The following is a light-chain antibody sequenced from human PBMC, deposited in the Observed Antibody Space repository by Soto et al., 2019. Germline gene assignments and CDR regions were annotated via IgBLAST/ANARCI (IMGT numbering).Light chain of an antibody. CDR1: SSNIGSNS. CDR3: AAWDDSLNGEVV. J-gene: IGLJ2*01. Sequence: QPVLTQPPSASGTPGQRDTISCSGSSSNIGSNSVNWYQQLPGTAPKLLIYSTNQRPSGVPDRFSGSKSDTSASLAISGLQSEDEADYYCAAWDDSLNGEVVFGGGTKLTVL. CDR2: STN. V-gene: IGLV1-44*01.